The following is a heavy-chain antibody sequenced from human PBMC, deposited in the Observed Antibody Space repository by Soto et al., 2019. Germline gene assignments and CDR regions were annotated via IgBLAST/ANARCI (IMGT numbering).Heavy chain of an antibody. CDR2: IYYSGST. D-gene: IGHD3-10*01. J-gene: IGHJ4*02. CDR3: AGYRYYYDY. CDR1: GGSISSYY. Sequence: SETLSLTCTVSGGSISSYYWSWIRQPPGKGLEWIGYIYYSGSTYYNPSLKSRVTISVDTSKNQFSLKLSSVTAADTAVYYCAGYRYYYDYWGQGTLVTVS. V-gene: IGHV4-59*01.